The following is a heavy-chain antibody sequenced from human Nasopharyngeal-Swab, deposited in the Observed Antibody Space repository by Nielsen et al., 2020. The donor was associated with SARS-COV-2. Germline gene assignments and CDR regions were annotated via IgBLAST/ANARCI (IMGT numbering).Heavy chain of an antibody. CDR1: GFTFSDYY. V-gene: IGHV3-11*04. D-gene: IGHD3-10*01. J-gene: IGHJ4*02. Sequence: GESLKISCAASGFTFSDYYMSWIRQAPGKGLEWVSYISSTGSTIYYADSVKGRFTISRDNAKNSLYLQMNSLRAEDTAVYYCARDPGLYYYGSGSYNPLDHWGQGTLVTVSS. CDR2: ISSTGSTI. CDR3: ARDPGLYYYGSGSYNPLDH.